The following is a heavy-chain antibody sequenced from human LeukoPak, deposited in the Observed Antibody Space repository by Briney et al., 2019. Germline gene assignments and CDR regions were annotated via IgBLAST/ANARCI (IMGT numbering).Heavy chain of an antibody. J-gene: IGHJ4*02. Sequence: PGGSLRLSCAASGFTFNTYWMTWDRQAPGKGLEWVATIKEDSSEKYYVDSVRGRFTISRDNAENSLYLQMNSLRVEDTAVYYCARTTHTDYWGQGTLVTVSS. CDR1: GFTFNTYW. CDR2: IKEDSSEK. V-gene: IGHV3-7*01. CDR3: ARTTHTDY. D-gene: IGHD1-1*01.